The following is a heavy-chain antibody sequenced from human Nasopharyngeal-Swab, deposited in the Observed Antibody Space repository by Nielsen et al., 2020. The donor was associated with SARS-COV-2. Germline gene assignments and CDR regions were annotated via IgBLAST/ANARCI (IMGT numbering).Heavy chain of an antibody. CDR2: INHSGST. Sequence: GSLRPSCAVYGGSFSGYYWNWIRQPPGKGLEWIGEINHSGSTNYNPSLKSRVTISIDTSKNQFSLKLSSVTAADTAVFYCARGSGHYDYVWGSYRRGYYGMDVWGQGTTVTVSS. V-gene: IGHV4-34*01. CDR1: GGSFSGYY. CDR3: ARGSGHYDYVWGSYRRGYYGMDV. D-gene: IGHD3-16*02. J-gene: IGHJ6*02.